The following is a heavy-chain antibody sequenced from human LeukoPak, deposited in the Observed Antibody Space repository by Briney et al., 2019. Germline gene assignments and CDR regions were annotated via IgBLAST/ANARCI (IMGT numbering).Heavy chain of an antibody. V-gene: IGHV4-30-4*01. Sequence: KSSQTLFLTCTVSGGSISSGDYYWSWIRQPPGKGLEWIGYIYYTGSTYYNPSLKSRVTISLDTSKHQFSLKLSSVTAADTAVYYCARVNYYGSGSYRNPYYYYGMDVWGQGTTVSVSS. CDR1: GGSISSGDYY. D-gene: IGHD3-10*01. J-gene: IGHJ6*02. CDR2: IYYTGST. CDR3: ARVNYYGSGSYRNPYYYYGMDV.